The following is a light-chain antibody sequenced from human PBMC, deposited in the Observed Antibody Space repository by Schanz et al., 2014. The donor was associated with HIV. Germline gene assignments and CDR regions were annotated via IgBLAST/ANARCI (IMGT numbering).Light chain of an antibody. CDR1: QSIGST. J-gene: IGKJ1*01. V-gene: IGKV3D-15*01. Sequence: EIVLTQSPGTLSLSPGERATLSCRASQSIGSTYLAWYQQKPGQAPRLLIYGATSRATGIPGRFSGSGSGTEFTLTISSLQSEDFAVYYCQQSNNWPRTFGQGTKVEIK. CDR3: QQSNNWPRT. CDR2: GAT.